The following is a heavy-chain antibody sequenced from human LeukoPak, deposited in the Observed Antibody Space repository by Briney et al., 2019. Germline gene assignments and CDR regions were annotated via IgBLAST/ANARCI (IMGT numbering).Heavy chain of an antibody. V-gene: IGHV1-46*01. CDR1: GYTFTSYY. CDR2: INPSGGST. J-gene: IGHJ4*02. D-gene: IGHD3-16*01. CDR3: ASSGARTFGGGRELDY. Sequence: ASVKVSCKASGYTFTSYYMHWVRQAPGQGLEWMGIINPSGGSTSYAQKFQGRVTMTRDTSTSTAYMELRSLRSDDTAVYYCASSGARTFGGGRELDYWGQGTLVTVSS.